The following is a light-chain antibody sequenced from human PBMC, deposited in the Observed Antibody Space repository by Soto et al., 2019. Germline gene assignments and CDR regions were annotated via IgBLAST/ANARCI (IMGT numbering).Light chain of an antibody. CDR2: KAS. V-gene: IGKV1-5*03. Sequence: DIQMTQSPSTLSASVGDTVTITCRASQNINRWLAWYQQRPGKAPNLLIHKASSLEGGVPSRFSCSSSGTEFTLTISSLQPDDIATYFCLQHNVYPLTFGGGTKVEI. CDR3: LQHNVYPLT. J-gene: IGKJ4*01. CDR1: QNINRW.